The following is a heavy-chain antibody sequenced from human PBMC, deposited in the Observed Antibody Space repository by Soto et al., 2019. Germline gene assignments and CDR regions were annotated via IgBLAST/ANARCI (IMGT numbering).Heavy chain of an antibody. CDR2: IWFDGSNK. Sequence: GGSLRLSCAASGFTLSRYGMHWVRQAPGKGLEWVAVIWFDGSNKNYADSVKGRFTVSKDNSKNTLYLQMDGLGAEDTAVYYCARAYDTSGYPYFDYWGQGTLVTVSS. J-gene: IGHJ4*02. D-gene: IGHD3-22*01. CDR3: ARAYDTSGYPYFDY. CDR1: GFTLSRYG. V-gene: IGHV3-33*01.